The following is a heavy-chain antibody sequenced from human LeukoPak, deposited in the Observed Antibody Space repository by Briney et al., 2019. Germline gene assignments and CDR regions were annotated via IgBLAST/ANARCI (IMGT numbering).Heavy chain of an antibody. CDR2: IYYSGST. Sequence: SETLSLTCTVSGGSISSSSYYWGWIRQPPGEGLEWIGSIYYSGSTYYNPSLKSRVTISVDTSKNQFSLKLSSVTAADTAVYYCARTVTYWYFDLWGRGTLVTVSS. V-gene: IGHV4-39*01. CDR3: ARTVTYWYFDL. CDR1: GGSISSSSYY. D-gene: IGHD4-17*01. J-gene: IGHJ2*01.